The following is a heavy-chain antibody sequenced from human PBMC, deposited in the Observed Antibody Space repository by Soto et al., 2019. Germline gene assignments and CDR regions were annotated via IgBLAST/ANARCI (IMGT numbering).Heavy chain of an antibody. J-gene: IGHJ4*02. D-gene: IGHD4-17*01. CDR1: GGTFSSYT. CDR2: IIPILGIA. Sequence: QVQLVQSGAEVKKPGSSVKVSCKASGGTFSSYTISWVRQAPGQGLEWMGRIIPILGIANYAQKFQGRVTMTADKSTSTAYMELSSLISEDTAVYYCARDLYGDYAYWGQGTLVTVSS. V-gene: IGHV1-69*08. CDR3: ARDLYGDYAY.